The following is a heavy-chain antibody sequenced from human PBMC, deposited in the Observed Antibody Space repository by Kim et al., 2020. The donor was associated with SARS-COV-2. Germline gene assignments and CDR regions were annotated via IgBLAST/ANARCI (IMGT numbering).Heavy chain of an antibody. V-gene: IGHV3-48*02. CDR2: ISSSSSTI. CDR1: GFTFSSYS. J-gene: IGHJ6*04. D-gene: IGHD3-16*02. CDR3: ARDPRVYDYIWGSYRYSSTYYYGMDV. Sequence: GGSLRLSCAASGFTFSSYSMNWVRQAPGKGLEWVSYISSSSSTIYYADSVKGRFTISRDNAKNSLYLQMNSLRDEDTAVYYCARDPRVYDYIWGSYRYSSTYYYGMDVWGKGTTVTVSS.